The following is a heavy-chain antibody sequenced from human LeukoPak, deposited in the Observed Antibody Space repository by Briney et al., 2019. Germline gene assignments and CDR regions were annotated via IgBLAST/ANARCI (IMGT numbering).Heavy chain of an antibody. Sequence: GGSLRLSCAASGFTFSSYSMNWVRQAPGKGLEWVSSISSSSYIYYADSVKGRLTISRDNAKNSLYLQMNSLRAEDTAVYYCARDLAYGSEDGMDVWGQGTTVTVSS. V-gene: IGHV3-21*01. CDR1: GFTFSSYS. D-gene: IGHD3-10*01. CDR2: ISSSSYI. J-gene: IGHJ6*02. CDR3: ARDLAYGSEDGMDV.